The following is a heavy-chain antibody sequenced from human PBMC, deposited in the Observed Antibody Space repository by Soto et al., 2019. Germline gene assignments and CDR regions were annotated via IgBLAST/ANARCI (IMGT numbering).Heavy chain of an antibody. CDR3: ARTTGRHLDF. J-gene: IGHJ4*02. Sequence: TLSLTCTVSYGSISVSNVFWGWVRQPPGKGLEWIGNIDYSGTAYFNPSPGTRVTFPVDTSKNQFSLTLYSVTAADTAVYYCARTTGRHLDFWGQGILVTVSS. CDR1: YGSISVSNVF. D-gene: IGHD4-4*01. CDR2: IDYSGTA. V-gene: IGHV4-39*01.